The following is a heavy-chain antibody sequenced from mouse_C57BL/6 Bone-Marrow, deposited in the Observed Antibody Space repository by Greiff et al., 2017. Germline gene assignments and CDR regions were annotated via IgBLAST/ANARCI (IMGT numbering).Heavy chain of an antibody. J-gene: IGHJ3*01. D-gene: IGHD1-1*01. CDR3: ARRYYGGFAY. V-gene: IGHV5-17*01. CDR2: ISSGSSTI. Sequence: EVKLVESGGGLVKPGGSLKLSCAASGFTFSDYGMHWVRQAPEKGLEWVAYISSGSSTIYYADTVKGRFTISRDNAKNTLFLQRTSLRSEDTAMYYCARRYYGGFAYWGQGTLVTVSA. CDR1: GFTFSDYG.